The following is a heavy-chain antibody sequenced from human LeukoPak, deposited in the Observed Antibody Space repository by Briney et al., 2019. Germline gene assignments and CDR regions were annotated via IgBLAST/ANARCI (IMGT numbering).Heavy chain of an antibody. V-gene: IGHV1-18*01. CDR1: GYTFTSYG. D-gene: IGHD6-19*01. CDR2: ISAYKDKT. CDR3: VGDREESIAVAGTSDY. J-gene: IGHJ4*02. Sequence: ASVKVSCKASGYTFTSYGISWVRQAPGQGLEWMGWISAYKDKTNYAQKLQGRVTMTTDKSTSTAYMELRSLRPDDTAVYYCVGDREESIAVAGTSDYWGQGTLVTVSS.